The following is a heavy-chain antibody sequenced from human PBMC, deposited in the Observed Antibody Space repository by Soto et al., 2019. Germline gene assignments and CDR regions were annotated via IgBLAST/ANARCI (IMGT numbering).Heavy chain of an antibody. CDR2: INAGNGNT. Sequence: GASVKVSCKASGYTFTSYAMHWVRQAPGQRLEWMGWINAGNGNTKYSQKFQGRVTITRDTSASTAYMELSSLRSEDTAVYYCARDTFPGSGSYYFDYWGQGTLVTVSS. J-gene: IGHJ4*02. V-gene: IGHV1-3*01. CDR3: ARDTFPGSGSYYFDY. D-gene: IGHD3-10*01. CDR1: GYTFTSYA.